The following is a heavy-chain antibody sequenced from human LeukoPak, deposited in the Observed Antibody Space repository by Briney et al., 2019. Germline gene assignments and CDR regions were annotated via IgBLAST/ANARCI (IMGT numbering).Heavy chain of an antibody. CDR3: ARDGSKVIAAAGYFDY. Sequence: ASVKVSCKASGYTFTSYYMHWVRQAPGQGLEWMGWISAYNGNTNYAQKLQGRVTMTTDTSTSTAYMELRSLTSDDSAVYYCARDGSKVIAAAGYFDYWGQGTLVTVSS. D-gene: IGHD6-13*01. CDR2: ISAYNGNT. J-gene: IGHJ4*02. CDR1: GYTFTSYY. V-gene: IGHV1-18*04.